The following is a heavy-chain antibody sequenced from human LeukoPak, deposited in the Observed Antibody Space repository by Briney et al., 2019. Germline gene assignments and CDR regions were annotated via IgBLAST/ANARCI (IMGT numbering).Heavy chain of an antibody. J-gene: IGHJ4*02. CDR3: AGPIYCNSTSCSEY. V-gene: IGHV4-61*02. D-gene: IGHD2-2*01. CDR1: GGSVSSGSSF. CDR2: IYPSGFT. Sequence: SETLSLTCSVSGGSVSSGSSFWTWIRRPAGKGLEWIGRIYPSGFTNYNPSLKSRVTISIDTSKNQLSLKLSSVTAADTAVYYCAGPIYCNSTSCSEYWGQGTLVTVSS.